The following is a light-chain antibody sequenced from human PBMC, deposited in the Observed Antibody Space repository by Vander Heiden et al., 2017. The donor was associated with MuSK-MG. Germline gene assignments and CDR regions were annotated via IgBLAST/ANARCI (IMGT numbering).Light chain of an antibody. V-gene: IGKV3-20*01. CDR2: GAS. CDR3: QQYVSSPRMYP. Sequence: EIVLTQSPGTLSLSPGESATLSCRASQSVSNSYLAWYQQRPGQAPRLLMYGASNRATGVPDRFSGSGPGSGTDFTLSISRLEPEDFAVYYCQQYVSSPRMYPFGQGTKLELK. CDR1: QSVSNSY. J-gene: IGKJ2*01.